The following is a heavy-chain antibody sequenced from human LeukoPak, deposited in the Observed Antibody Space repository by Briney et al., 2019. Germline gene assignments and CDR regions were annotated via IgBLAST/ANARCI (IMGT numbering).Heavy chain of an antibody. D-gene: IGHD4-17*01. J-gene: IGHJ3*02. CDR3: ARGWDYGDYERVAFDI. CDR1: GFTFSDYY. Sequence: GGSLRLSCAASGFTFSDYYMSWIRQAPGKGLEWGSYISSSGSTIYYADSVKGRFTISRDNAKNSLYLQMNSLRAEDTAVYYCARGWDYGDYERVAFDIWGQGTMVTVSS. V-gene: IGHV3-11*01. CDR2: ISSSGSTI.